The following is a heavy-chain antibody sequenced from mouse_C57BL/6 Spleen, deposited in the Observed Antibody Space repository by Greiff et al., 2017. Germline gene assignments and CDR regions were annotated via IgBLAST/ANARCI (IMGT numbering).Heavy chain of an antibody. V-gene: IGHV1-50*01. Sequence: VQLQQSGAELVKPGASVKLSCKASGYTFTSYWMQWVKQRPGQGLEWIGEIDPSDSYTNYNQKFKGKATLTVDTSSSTAYMQLSSLTSEDSAVYYCARSSIPFAYWGQGTLVTVSA. CDR1: GYTFTSYW. J-gene: IGHJ3*01. CDR3: ARSSIPFAY. CDR2: IDPSDSYT.